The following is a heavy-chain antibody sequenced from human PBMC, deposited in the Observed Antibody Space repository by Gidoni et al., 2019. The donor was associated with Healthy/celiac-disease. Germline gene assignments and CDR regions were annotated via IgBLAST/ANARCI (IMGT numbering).Heavy chain of an antibody. CDR1: GGSISSYY. V-gene: IGHV4-59*01. D-gene: IGHD3-10*01. CDR2: IYYTGST. CDR3: ARGRYYGSGTPTIDY. J-gene: IGHJ4*02. Sequence: QVQLQESGAGLVKPSETLSLTCTVSGGSISSYYWSWIRQPPGKGLEWIGYIYYTGSTKYNPSLKSRVTISVDTSKNQFSLKLSSVTTADTAVYYCARGRYYGSGTPTIDYWGQGTLVTVSS.